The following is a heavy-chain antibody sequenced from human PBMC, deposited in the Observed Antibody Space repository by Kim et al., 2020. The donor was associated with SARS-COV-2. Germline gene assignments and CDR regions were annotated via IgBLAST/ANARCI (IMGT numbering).Heavy chain of an antibody. V-gene: IGHV3-7*01. J-gene: IGHJ4*02. CDR3: ARVQPYSGSYYFDY. Sequence: VGSVKGRFTISRDNAKNSLYLQMNSLRAEDTAVYYCARVQPYSGSYYFDYWGQGTLVTVSS. D-gene: IGHD1-26*01.